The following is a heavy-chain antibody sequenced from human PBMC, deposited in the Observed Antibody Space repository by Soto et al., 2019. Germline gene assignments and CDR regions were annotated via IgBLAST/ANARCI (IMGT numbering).Heavy chain of an antibody. D-gene: IGHD3-10*01. V-gene: IGHV3-9*01. CDR3: AKSSDYEDGQLDY. CDR1: GFTFDDYA. J-gene: IGHJ4*02. CDR2: IGWSLVNI. Sequence: PGGSLRLSCAASGFTFDDYAMYWVRQAPGKGLEWVSGIGWSLVNIGYADSVKGRFTISRDNAKNCLYLQMNSLRSEDTALYYCAKSSDYEDGQLDYWRQGTLVTVSS.